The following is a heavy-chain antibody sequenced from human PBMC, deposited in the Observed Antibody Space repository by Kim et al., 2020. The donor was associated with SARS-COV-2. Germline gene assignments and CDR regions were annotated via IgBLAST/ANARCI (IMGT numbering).Heavy chain of an antibody. J-gene: IGHJ5*02. CDR3: ARLYGSGRLGP. Sequence: SETLSLTCAVYGGSFSGYYWSWIRQPPGKGLEWIGEINHSGSNNYNPSLKSRVTISVDTSKNQFSLKLSSVTAADTAVYYCARLYGSGRLGPWGQGTLVT. D-gene: IGHD3-10*01. CDR2: INHSGSN. V-gene: IGHV4-34*01. CDR1: GGSFSGYY.